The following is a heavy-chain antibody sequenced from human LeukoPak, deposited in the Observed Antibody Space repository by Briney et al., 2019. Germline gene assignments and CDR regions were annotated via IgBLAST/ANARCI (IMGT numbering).Heavy chain of an antibody. Sequence: PGGSLRLSCAASGFTFSSYAMSWVRQAPGKGLEWVSDISGSGGSTYDADSVKGRFTISRDNSKNTLFLQMSSLRAEDTAVYYCAKQATYSGGTGAFDYWGQGTLVTVSS. D-gene: IGHD6-25*01. CDR1: GFTFSSYA. J-gene: IGHJ4*02. CDR2: ISGSGGST. CDR3: AKQATYSGGTGAFDY. V-gene: IGHV3-23*01.